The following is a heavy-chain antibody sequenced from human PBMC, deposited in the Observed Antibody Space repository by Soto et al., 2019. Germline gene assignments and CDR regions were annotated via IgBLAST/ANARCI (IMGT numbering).Heavy chain of an antibody. CDR3: ASLVEYDFWSGYYYFDY. V-gene: IGHV1-2*02. CDR2: INPNSGGT. D-gene: IGHD3-3*01. J-gene: IGHJ4*02. Sequence: ASLKVSCKASGYTFTGYYMHWVRQAPGQGLEWMGWINPNSGGTNYAQKFQGRVTMTRDTSISTAYMELSRLRSDDTAVYYCASLVEYDFWSGYYYFDYWGQGTLVTVSS. CDR1: GYTFTGYY.